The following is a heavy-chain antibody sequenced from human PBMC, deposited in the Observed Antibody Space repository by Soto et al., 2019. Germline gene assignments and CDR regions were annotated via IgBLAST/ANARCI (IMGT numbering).Heavy chain of an antibody. CDR2: IYWDDDK. CDR1: GFSLSTSGVG. V-gene: IGHV2-5*02. J-gene: IGHJ4*02. Sequence: QITLKESGPTLVKPTQTLTLTCTFSGFSLSTSGVGVGWIRQPPGKALEWLALIYWDDDKRYSPSLKSRLTITKDTSKNQVVLTMTNMDPVDTATYYCAHSFDEHDYGGNWAYYFDYWGQGTLVTVSS. CDR3: AHSFDEHDYGGNWAYYFDY. D-gene: IGHD4-17*01.